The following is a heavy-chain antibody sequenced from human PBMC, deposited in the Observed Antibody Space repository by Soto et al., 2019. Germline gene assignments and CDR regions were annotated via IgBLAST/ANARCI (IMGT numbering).Heavy chain of an antibody. Sequence: ASVKVSCKASGYTFTSYAMHWVRQAPGQRLEWMGWINAGNGNTKYSQKFQGRVTITRDTSASTAYMELSSLRSEDTAVYYCARGITIFGVATDAFDIWGQGTMVTVSS. D-gene: IGHD3-3*01. CDR2: INAGNGNT. V-gene: IGHV1-3*01. J-gene: IGHJ3*02. CDR1: GYTFTSYA. CDR3: ARGITIFGVATDAFDI.